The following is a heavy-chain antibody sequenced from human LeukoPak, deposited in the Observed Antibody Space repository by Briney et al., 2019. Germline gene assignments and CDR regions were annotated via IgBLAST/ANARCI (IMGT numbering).Heavy chain of an antibody. CDR1: GFSFSSYS. J-gene: IGHJ4*02. CDR2: ISSSSSYI. D-gene: IGHD2-2*01. V-gene: IGHV3-21*01. CDR3: ASPYCSSTSCRDLSFDY. Sequence: GGSLRLSFAASGFSFSSYSMNWVRQAPGKGLEWVSSISSSSSYIYYADSVKGRFTISRDNSKNTLYLQMNSLRAEDTAVYYCASPYCSSTSCRDLSFDYWGQGTLVTVSS.